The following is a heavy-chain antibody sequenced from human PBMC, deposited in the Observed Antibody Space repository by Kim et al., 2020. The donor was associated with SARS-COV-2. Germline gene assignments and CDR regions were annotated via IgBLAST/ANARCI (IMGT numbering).Heavy chain of an antibody. Sequence: RVTISVDTSKNQFSLKLSSVTAADTAVYYCARGGSSSPSPHPRKYNWFDPWGQGTLVTVSS. V-gene: IGHV4-34*01. D-gene: IGHD6-6*01. J-gene: IGHJ5*02. CDR3: ARGGSSSPSPHPRKYNWFDP.